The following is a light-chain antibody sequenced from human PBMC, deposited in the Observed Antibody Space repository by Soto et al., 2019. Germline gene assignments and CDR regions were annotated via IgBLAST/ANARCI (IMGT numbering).Light chain of an antibody. Sequence: EIVMAQSPATLSLSPGERATLSCRASQNINTNLAWYQQSPGRAPRLFIYHTSTRATGIPDRFSGSGSGTEFTLTISSLQSEDFALYYCQQYTVWPFTFGGGTKVDI. CDR2: HTS. CDR3: QQYTVWPFT. CDR1: QNINTN. V-gene: IGKV3-15*01. J-gene: IGKJ4*01.